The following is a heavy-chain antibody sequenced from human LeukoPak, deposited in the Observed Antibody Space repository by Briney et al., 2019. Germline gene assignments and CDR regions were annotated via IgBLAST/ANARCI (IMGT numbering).Heavy chain of an antibody. J-gene: IGHJ4*02. Sequence: PGGSLRLSCAVSGLTVSNNYMSWVRQAPGKGLEWVSVIYSGGSTYYEGSVKGRFTISRDNSKNTVYLQMNSLRDEDTAVYYCARNVGYWGQGTLVTVSS. V-gene: IGHV3-53*01. CDR1: GLTVSNNY. D-gene: IGHD1-26*01. CDR2: IYSGGST. CDR3: ARNVGY.